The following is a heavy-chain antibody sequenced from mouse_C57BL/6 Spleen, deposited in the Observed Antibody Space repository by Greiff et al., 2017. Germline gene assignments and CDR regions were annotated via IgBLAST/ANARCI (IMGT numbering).Heavy chain of an antibody. CDR2: INPSSGYT. J-gene: IGHJ2*01. D-gene: IGHD4-1*01. CDR1: GYTFPSYT. Sequence: QVQLQQSGAELARPGASVKMSCKASGYTFPSYTMHWVKQRPGQGLEWIGYINPSSGYTTYNQKFKDKATLTADKSSSTAYMQLSSLTSEDSAVYYCAIWDEDYWGQGTTLTVSS. CDR3: AIWDEDY. V-gene: IGHV1-4*01.